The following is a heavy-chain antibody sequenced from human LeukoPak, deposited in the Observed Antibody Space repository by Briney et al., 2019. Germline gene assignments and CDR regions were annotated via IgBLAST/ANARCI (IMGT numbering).Heavy chain of an antibody. CDR3: ARREWELLPFDY. CDR1: GDSISRSDW. V-gene: IGHV4-4*02. J-gene: IGHJ4*02. D-gene: IGHD1-26*01. Sequence: SETLSLTCAVSGDSISRSDWWTWVRQPPGKGLEWIGEIYHSGTTNYNPSLKSRVTISVDTSKNQFSLKLSSVTAADTAVYYCARREWELLPFDYWGQGTLVTVSS. CDR2: IYHSGTT.